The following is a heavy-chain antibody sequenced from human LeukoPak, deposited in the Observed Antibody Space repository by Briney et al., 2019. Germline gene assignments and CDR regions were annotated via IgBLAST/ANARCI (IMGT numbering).Heavy chain of an antibody. V-gene: IGHV4-34*01. J-gene: IGHJ4*02. Sequence: SETLSLTCAVYGGSFSGYYWSWIRQPPGKGLEWIGEINHSGSTNYNPSLKSRVTISVDTSKNQFSLKLSSVTAADTAVYYCARGYSGSWYDSFDYWGQGTLVTVSS. D-gene: IGHD6-13*01. CDR3: ARGYSGSWYDSFDY. CDR1: GGSFSGYY. CDR2: INHSGST.